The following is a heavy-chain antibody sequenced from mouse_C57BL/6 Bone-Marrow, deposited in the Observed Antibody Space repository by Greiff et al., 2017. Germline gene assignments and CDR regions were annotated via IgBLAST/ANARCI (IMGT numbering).Heavy chain of an antibody. CDR1: GYTFTSYW. D-gene: IGHD4-1*01. Sequence: QVQLQQPGAELVKPGASVKLSCQASGYTFTSYWMHWVKQRPGQGLEWIGMIHPNSGSTNYNEKFKGKATLTVDNSSSTAYMQLSSLTSEDSAVYYCASNWDFDYWGQGTTLTVSS. V-gene: IGHV1-64*01. CDR3: ASNWDFDY. CDR2: IHPNSGST. J-gene: IGHJ2*01.